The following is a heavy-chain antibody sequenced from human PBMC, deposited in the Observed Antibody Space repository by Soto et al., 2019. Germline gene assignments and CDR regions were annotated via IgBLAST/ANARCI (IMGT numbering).Heavy chain of an antibody. J-gene: IGHJ4*02. Sequence: SETLSLTCTVSGGSISSGDYYWSWIRQPPGKGLEWIGYIYYSGSTYYNPSLKSRVTISVDTSKNQFSLKLSSVTAADTAVYYCARDLGRWLQVDYWGQGTLVTVSS. CDR1: GGSISSGDYY. V-gene: IGHV4-30-4*01. CDR2: IYYSGST. D-gene: IGHD5-12*01. CDR3: ARDLGRWLQVDY.